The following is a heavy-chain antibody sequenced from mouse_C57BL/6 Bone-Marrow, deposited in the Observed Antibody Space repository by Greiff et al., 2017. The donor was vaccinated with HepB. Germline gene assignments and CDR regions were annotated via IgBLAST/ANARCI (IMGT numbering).Heavy chain of an antibody. V-gene: IGHV1-53*01. CDR2: INPSNGGT. CDR1: GYTFTSYW. J-gene: IGHJ3*01. CDR3: ARGAIYYDYDWFAY. Sequence: QVQLQQPGTELVKPGASVKLSCKASGYTFTSYWMHWVKQRPGQGLEWIGNINPSNGGTNYNQKFKGKATLTVDTSSSTAYMQLSSLTSEDSAVYYCARGAIYYDYDWFAYWGQGTLVTVSA. D-gene: IGHD2-4*01.